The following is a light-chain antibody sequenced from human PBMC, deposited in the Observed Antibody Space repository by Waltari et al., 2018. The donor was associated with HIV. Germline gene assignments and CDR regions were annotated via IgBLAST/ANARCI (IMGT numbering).Light chain of an antibody. Sequence: SVLTQPPSVSGVPGQRVTISCTGNNSNIGDGHDVHRYQHLPRTAPKPLIFSNLNRPSGVPYRFSDSKSGTSASLAITGLQAEDEADYYCQSYDSSLSGSIFGGGTKLTVL. V-gene: IGLV1-40*01. J-gene: IGLJ2*01. CDR3: QSYDSSLSGSI. CDR2: SNL. CDR1: NSNIGDGHD.